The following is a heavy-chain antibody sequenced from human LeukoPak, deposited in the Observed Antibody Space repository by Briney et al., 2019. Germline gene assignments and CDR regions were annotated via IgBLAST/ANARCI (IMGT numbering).Heavy chain of an antibody. D-gene: IGHD3-9*01. J-gene: IGHJ4*02. V-gene: IGHV1-8*03. CDR1: GYTFTSYD. CDR2: MNPNSGNT. CDR3: ARGEIWTATGYFDY. Sequence: ASVKVSCKASGYTFTSYDINWVRQATGQGLEWMGWMNPNSGNTGYAQKFQGRVTITRNTSISTAYMELSSLRSEDTAVYYCARGEIWTATGYFDYWGQGTLVTVSS.